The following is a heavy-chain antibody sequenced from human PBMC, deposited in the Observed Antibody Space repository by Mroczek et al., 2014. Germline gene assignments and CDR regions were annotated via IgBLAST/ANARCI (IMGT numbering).Heavy chain of an antibody. CDR2: INHSGST. J-gene: IGHJ6*03. V-gene: IGHV4-34*01. CDR3: AGNIVVVPAARLTIPNYYYYYMDV. Sequence: QVQLQQWGAGLLKPSETLSLTCAVYGGSFSGYYWSWIRQPPGKGLEWIGEINHSGSTNYNPSLKSRVTISVDTSKNQFSLKLSSVTAADTAVYYCAGNIVVVPAARLTIPNYYYYYMDVWGKGTTVTVSS. D-gene: IGHD2-2*01. CDR1: GGSFSGYY.